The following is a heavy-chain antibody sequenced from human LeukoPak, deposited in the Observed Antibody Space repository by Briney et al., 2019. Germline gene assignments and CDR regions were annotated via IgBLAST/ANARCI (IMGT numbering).Heavy chain of an antibody. CDR3: VTDGDKWNDFEY. CDR1: GLSISNFW. V-gene: IGHV3-7*01. Sequence: TGGSLRLSCAASGLSISNFWMHWVHQAQGKGLEWVAIIDKNGNEIKYVDSVKGRFTLSRDNAKNSVYLQMNSLRTEDTALYYCVTDGDKWNDFEYWGQGTLVTVSS. D-gene: IGHD1-1*01. CDR2: IDKNGNEI. J-gene: IGHJ4*02.